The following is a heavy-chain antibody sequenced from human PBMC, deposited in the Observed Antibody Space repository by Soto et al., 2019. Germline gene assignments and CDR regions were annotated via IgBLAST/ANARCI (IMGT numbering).Heavy chain of an antibody. D-gene: IGHD3-3*01. CDR2: ITPSGGST. CDR3: ARDPSITIFGVVISGGMDV. V-gene: IGHV1-46*01. Sequence: QVQLVQSGAEVKKPGASVKVSCKAAGYTFTSYYMHRVRQAPGQGLAWMGIITPSGGSTSYAQKFQGRVTMTRDTSTRTVYMELSSLRSEDTAVYYCARDPSITIFGVVISGGMDVWGQGTTVTVSS. CDR1: GYTFTSYY. J-gene: IGHJ6*02.